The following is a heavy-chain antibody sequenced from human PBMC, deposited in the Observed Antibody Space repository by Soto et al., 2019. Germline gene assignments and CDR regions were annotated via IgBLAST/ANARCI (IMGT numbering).Heavy chain of an antibody. J-gene: IGHJ5*02. CDR2: INHSGST. CDR3: ARRGVILLWFGELPNWFDP. CDR1: GGSFSGYY. Sequence: PSETLSLTCAVYGGSFSGYYWSWIRKPPGKGLEWIGEINHSGSTNYNPSLKSRVTISVDTSKNQFSLKLSSVTAADTAVYYCARRGVILLWFGELPNWFDPWGQGTLVTVSS. V-gene: IGHV4-34*01. D-gene: IGHD3-10*01.